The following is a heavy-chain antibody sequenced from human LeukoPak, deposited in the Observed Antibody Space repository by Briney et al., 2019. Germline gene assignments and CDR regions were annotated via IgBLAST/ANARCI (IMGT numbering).Heavy chain of an antibody. CDR2: IFHSGRT. D-gene: IGHD2-2*01. J-gene: IGHJ4*02. CDR1: GHSISSGYY. Sequence: SETLSLTCSVSGHSISSGYYWGWIRQPPGKGLEWIGSIFHSGRTYYNPSLKSRVTISVDTSKNQFSLNLSSVTAADTAVYYCARGPVVPAAMMIDYWGQGTLVTVSS. CDR3: ARGPVVPAAMMIDY. V-gene: IGHV4-38-2*02.